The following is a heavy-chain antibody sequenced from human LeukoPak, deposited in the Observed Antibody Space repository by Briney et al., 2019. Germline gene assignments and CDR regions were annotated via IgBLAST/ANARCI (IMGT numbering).Heavy chain of an antibody. CDR1: GFTFNNHA. J-gene: IGHJ4*02. V-gene: IGHV3-30-3*01. CDR3: AKELVEVSATRGYFES. D-gene: IGHD1-26*01. CDR2: ISYDGSNK. Sequence: GGSLRLSCAASGFTFNNHAMDWVRQAPGKGLEWVAVISYDGSNKYQADSVKGRFTVSRDNSKNTVYLQMNSLRAEDTAVYYCAKELVEVSATRGYFESWGQGTLVTVSS.